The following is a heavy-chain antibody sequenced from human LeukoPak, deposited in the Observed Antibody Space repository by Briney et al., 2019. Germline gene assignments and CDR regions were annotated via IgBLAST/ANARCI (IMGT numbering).Heavy chain of an antibody. Sequence: ASVKVSCKASGYTFTSYYMHWVRQAPGQELEWMGIMNPSGRSTSYAQKFQGRVTMTRDTSTSTVYMELSSLRSEDTPVYYCARAAVAGKRTLDYWGQGTLVTVSS. V-gene: IGHV1-46*01. D-gene: IGHD6-19*01. CDR3: ARAAVAGKRTLDY. CDR2: MNPSGRST. J-gene: IGHJ4*02. CDR1: GYTFTSYY.